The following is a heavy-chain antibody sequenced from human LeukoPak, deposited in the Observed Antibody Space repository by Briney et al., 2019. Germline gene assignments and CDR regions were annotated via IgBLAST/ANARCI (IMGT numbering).Heavy chain of an antibody. CDR1: GYTFTSYY. Sequence: ASVKVSCKASGYTFTSYYMHWVRQAPGQGLEWMGIINPTTGDTTYAQKFQGRLTMTRDMSTSTVYMELSSLTSEDTAVFYCARYGFSAVWQGGWHAFDMGPRDRGHRLF. CDR3: ARYGFSAVWQGGWHAFD. J-gene: IGHJ3*02. D-gene: IGHD2-15*01. CDR2: INPTTGDT. V-gene: IGHV1-46*01.